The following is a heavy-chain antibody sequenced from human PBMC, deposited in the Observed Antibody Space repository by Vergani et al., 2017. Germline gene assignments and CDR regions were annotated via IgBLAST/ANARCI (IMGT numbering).Heavy chain of an antibody. J-gene: IGHJ4*02. CDR2: INPNSGGT. CDR1: GYTFTGYY. Sequence: VQLVESGAEVKKPGASVKVSCKASGYTFTGYYMHWVRQAPGQGLEWMGWINPNSGGTNYAQKFQGRVTMTRDTSISTAYMELSRLRSDDTAVYYCASTTTYSSGWYTFDYWGQGTLVTVSS. CDR3: ASTTTYSSGWYTFDY. V-gene: IGHV1-2*02. D-gene: IGHD6-19*01.